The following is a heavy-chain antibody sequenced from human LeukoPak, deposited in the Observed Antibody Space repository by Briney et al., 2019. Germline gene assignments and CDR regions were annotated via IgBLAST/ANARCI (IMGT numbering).Heavy chain of an antibody. V-gene: IGHV4-31*11. J-gene: IGHJ4*02. D-gene: IGHD3-22*01. Sequence: ASGTLSLTCAVSGGSISSGGYYWSWIRQHPGKGLEWIGYIYYSGSTYYNPSLKSRVTISVDTSKNQFSLKLSSVTAADTAVYYCARYYYDSSGNVGYFDYWGQGTLVTVSS. CDR3: ARYYYDSSGNVGYFDY. CDR2: IYYSGST. CDR1: GGSISSGGYY.